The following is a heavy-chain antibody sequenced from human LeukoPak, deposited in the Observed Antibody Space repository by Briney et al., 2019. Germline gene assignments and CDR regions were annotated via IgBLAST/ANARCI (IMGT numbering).Heavy chain of an antibody. CDR2: IDDRGDT. V-gene: IGHV4-34*01. CDR1: GGSFSRYY. J-gene: IGHJ4*03. CDR3: ARGATISETGYFDF. D-gene: IGHD5-24*01. Sequence: PETLSLTCAVYGGSFSRYYWSWIRPSPGKGLEWIAEIDDRGDTNYNPSVKSRVTISVDTSKNQFSLKVRSLSAADTAVYYCARGATISETGYFDFWGQGTPVTVSS.